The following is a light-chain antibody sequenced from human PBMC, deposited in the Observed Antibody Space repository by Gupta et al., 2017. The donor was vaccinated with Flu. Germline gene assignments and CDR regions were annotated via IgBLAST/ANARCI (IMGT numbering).Light chain of an antibody. CDR2: LRSDGSY. V-gene: IGLV4-69*01. J-gene: IGLJ3*02. CDR1: SGHSSYS. Sequence: LSSGHSSYSIAWHQQQPEKGPRYLMNLRSDGSYSKGDGIPDRFSGSSSGSERYPTISSLQSEDEADYYCQTWGTGIVFGGGTKLTVV. CDR3: QTWGTGIV.